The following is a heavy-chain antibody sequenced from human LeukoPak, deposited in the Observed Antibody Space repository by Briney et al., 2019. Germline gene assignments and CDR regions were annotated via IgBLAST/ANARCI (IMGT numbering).Heavy chain of an antibody. J-gene: IGHJ4*02. Sequence: PSETLSLTCTVSGGSMNDYYWTWIRQPPGKGLEWIGYIYYSGNTNYNPSLESRVTISIDTSKNQFSLRMTSVTAADTAVYYCARNYYGSGTYPFDYWGQGTLVTVSS. CDR3: ARNYYGSGTYPFDY. V-gene: IGHV4-59*08. CDR1: GGSMNDYY. D-gene: IGHD3-10*01. CDR2: IYYSGNT.